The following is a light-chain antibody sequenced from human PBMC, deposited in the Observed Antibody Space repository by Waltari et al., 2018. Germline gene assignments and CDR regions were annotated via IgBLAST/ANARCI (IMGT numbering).Light chain of an antibody. CDR2: GDN. CDR3: SSYAGLGPVL. CDR1: SNYVGRYYF. J-gene: IGLJ2*01. Sequence: QPALTQPASVSGSAGPSITISCNGLSNYVGRYYFVSWYQQHPDRAPKVVISGDNKRPSGVPNRFSASNSGNTASLTISGLQAEDEAHYYCSSYAGLGPVLFGGGTKLTV. V-gene: IGLV2-23*01.